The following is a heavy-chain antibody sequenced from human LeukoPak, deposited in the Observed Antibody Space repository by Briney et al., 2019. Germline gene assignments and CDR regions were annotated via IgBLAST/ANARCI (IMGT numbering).Heavy chain of an antibody. CDR1: GYTFTSHY. J-gene: IGHJ6*03. CDR3: ARDPHAIVATDGALHYYYYMDV. D-gene: IGHD5-12*01. CDR2: INPSGGST. V-gene: IGHV1-46*01. Sequence: GASVKVSCKASGYTFTSHYMHWVRQAPGQGLEWVGIINPSGGSTSYAQKFQGRVTMTRDMSTSTVYMELSSLRSEDTAVYYCARDPHAIVATDGALHYYYYMDVWGKGTTVTVSS.